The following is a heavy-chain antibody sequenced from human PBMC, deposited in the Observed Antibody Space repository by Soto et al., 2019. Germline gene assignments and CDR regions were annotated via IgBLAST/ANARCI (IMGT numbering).Heavy chain of an antibody. V-gene: IGHV1-2*02. CDR3: ARVLRYFDWSPGY. J-gene: IGHJ4*02. CDR2: INPNSGGT. D-gene: IGHD3-9*01. Sequence: ASVKVSCKASGYTFTGYYMHWVRQAPGQGLEWMGWINPNSGGTNYAQKFQGRVTITRDTSASTAYMELSSLRSEDTAVYYCARVLRYFDWSPGYWGQGTLVTVSS. CDR1: GYTFTGYY.